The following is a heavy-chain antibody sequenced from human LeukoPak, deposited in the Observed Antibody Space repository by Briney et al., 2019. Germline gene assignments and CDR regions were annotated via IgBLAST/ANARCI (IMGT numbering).Heavy chain of an antibody. J-gene: IGHJ4*02. CDR2: IDSDGSST. V-gene: IGHV3-74*01. CDR1: GFTFINYW. CDR3: ARVQGCSGGTCYFHY. D-gene: IGHD2-15*01. Sequence: GGSLRLSCAASGFTFINYWMVWVRQAPGKGLLWVSRIDSDGSSTTYADSVKGRFTISRDNAKNTVYLQMNSLRAEDTAVYYCARVQGCSGGTCYFHYWGQGTLVTVSS.